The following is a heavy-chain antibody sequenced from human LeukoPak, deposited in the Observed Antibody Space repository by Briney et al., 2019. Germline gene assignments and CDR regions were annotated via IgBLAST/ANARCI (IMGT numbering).Heavy chain of an antibody. D-gene: IGHD6-6*01. CDR3: ASFSSIAARPFDY. CDR2: ISGDGGST. Sequence: GGSLRLSCAASGFTFDDYAMHWVRQAPGKGLEWVSPISGDGGSTYYADSVKGRFTISRDNSKSSLYLQMNSLRTEDTALYYCASFSSIAARPFDYWGQGTLVTVSS. J-gene: IGHJ4*02. V-gene: IGHV3-43*02. CDR1: GFTFDDYA.